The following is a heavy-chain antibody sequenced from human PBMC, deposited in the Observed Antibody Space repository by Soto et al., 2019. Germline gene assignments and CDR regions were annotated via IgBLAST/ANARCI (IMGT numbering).Heavy chain of an antibody. CDR2: INAGNGDT. D-gene: IGHD4-17*01. V-gene: IGHV1-3*01. J-gene: IGHJ4*02. CDR1: GYTFSNGA. Sequence: ASVKVSWKAAGYTFSNGAMHWVRQAPGQGLEWMGWINAGNGDTKYSQKFQDGVTITRDTSASTAYMELSSLRFEDTAVYYCASEIDATTATSLDYWGQGTLVTVSS. CDR3: ASEIDATTATSLDY.